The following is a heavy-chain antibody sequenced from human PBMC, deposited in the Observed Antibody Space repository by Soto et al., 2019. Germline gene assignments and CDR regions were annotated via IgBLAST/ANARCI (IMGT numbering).Heavy chain of an antibody. CDR1: GYTFTSYA. CDR3: ARRRPTVTTRANWFDP. D-gene: IGHD4-17*01. V-gene: IGHV1-3*01. J-gene: IGHJ5*02. CDR2: INAGNGNT. Sequence: ASVKVSCKASGYTFTSYAMHWVRQAPGQRLEWMGWINAGNGNTKYSQKFQGRVTITRVTSASTAYMELSSLRSEDTAVYYCARRRPTVTTRANWFDPWGQGTLVTVSS.